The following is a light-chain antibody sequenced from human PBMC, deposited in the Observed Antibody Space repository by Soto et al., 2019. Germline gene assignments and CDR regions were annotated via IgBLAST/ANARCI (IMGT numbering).Light chain of an antibody. J-gene: IGKJ1*01. CDR1: QTISSW. CDR3: QHYNSYSEA. CDR2: KAS. V-gene: IGKV1-5*03. Sequence: DIRLTQSPSTLSGSFGDRVTITWGASQTISSWLAWYQQKKGKAPKLLIYKASTLKSGVPSRFSGSGSGTEFNLTISSLQPDDFATYYCQHYNSYSEAFGQGTKVDIK.